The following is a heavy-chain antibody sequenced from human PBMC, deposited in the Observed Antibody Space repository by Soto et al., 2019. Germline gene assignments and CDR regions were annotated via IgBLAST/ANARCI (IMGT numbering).Heavy chain of an antibody. CDR3: ARGYGSSPNMELRFGMDV. V-gene: IGHV1-2*01. Sequence: QVYLVQSGAEVRRPGASVKVSCTAFGYILTGYSLHWVRQAPGQGLEWMGWIDPNSGATNSAERCQGRASSTRDTSNNAAYRELSSLRSDDTAVYYCARGYGSSPNMELRFGMDVWGQGTTISVSS. CDR1: GYILTGYS. J-gene: IGHJ6*02. D-gene: IGHD5-18*01. CDR2: IDPNSGAT.